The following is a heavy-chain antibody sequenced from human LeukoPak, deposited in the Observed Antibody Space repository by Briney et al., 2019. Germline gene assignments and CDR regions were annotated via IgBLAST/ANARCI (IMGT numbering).Heavy chain of an antibody. Sequence: PGGSLRLSCAASGFTFDDYAMHWVRQAPGKGLEWVSGISWNSGSIGYADSVKGRFTISRDNAKNSLYLQMNSLRAEDMALYYCAKLGTNDAFDIWGQGTMVTVSS. J-gene: IGHJ3*02. V-gene: IGHV3-9*03. CDR2: ISWNSGSI. CDR3: AKLGTNDAFDI. D-gene: IGHD7-27*01. CDR1: GFTFDDYA.